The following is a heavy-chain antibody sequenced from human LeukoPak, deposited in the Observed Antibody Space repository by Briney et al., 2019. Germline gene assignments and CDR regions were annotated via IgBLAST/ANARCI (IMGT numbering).Heavy chain of an antibody. CDR3: ARDPFGSNAFDI. Sequence: PSETLSLTCIVPGGSITNYYWSWIRQPPGKGLEWIGYIYYSGSTNYNPSLKSRVTISVDTPNNQFSLRLNSVTAADTAVYYCARDPFGSNAFDIWGQGTVVAVSS. CDR1: GGSITNYY. V-gene: IGHV4-59*01. J-gene: IGHJ3*02. CDR2: IYYSGST. D-gene: IGHD3-10*01.